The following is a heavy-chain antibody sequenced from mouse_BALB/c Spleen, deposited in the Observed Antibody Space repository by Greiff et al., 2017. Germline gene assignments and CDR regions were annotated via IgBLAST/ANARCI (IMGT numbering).Heavy chain of an antibody. CDR2: INPYNDGT. Sequence: VQLKESGPELVKPGVSVKMSCKASGYTFTSYVMHWVKQKPGQGLEWIGYINPYNDGTKYNEKFKGKATLTSDKSSSTAYMELSSLTSEDSAVYYCAREHATTAIDYWGQGTSFTVSS. CDR3: AREHATTAIDY. D-gene: IGHD2-12*01. V-gene: IGHV1-14*01. CDR1: GYTFTSYV. J-gene: IGHJ4*01.